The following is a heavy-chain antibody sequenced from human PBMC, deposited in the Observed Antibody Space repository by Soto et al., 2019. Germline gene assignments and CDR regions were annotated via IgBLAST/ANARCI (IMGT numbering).Heavy chain of an antibody. CDR2: IIPILGIA. CDR1: GGTFSSYT. V-gene: IGHV1-69*08. J-gene: IGHJ5*02. CDR3: AREGGIVVVPAAKENWFDP. D-gene: IGHD2-2*01. Sequence: QVQLVQSGAEVKKPGSSVKVSCKASGGTFSSYTISWVRQAPGQGLEWMGRIIPILGIANYAQKFQGRVKITAEKXXRXAXXELSSLRSEDTAVYYCAREGGIVVVPAAKENWFDPWGQGTLVTVSS.